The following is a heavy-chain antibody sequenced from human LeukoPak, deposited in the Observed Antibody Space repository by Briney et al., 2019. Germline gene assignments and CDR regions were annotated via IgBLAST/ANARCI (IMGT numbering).Heavy chain of an antibody. V-gene: IGHV4-39*01. CDR2: IYYSGSA. CDR3: AGRIVAAGSHPEYFQR. CDR1: GGSITRSSYY. J-gene: IGHJ1*01. Sequence: PSETLSLTCTVSGGSITRSSYYWGWIRQPPGKGLEWIGSIYYSGSAYYNPSLKGRVSISIDTSKNQFSLTLNPVTAADTAVYFCAGRIVAAGSHPEYFQRWGQGTLVTVSS. D-gene: IGHD6-13*01.